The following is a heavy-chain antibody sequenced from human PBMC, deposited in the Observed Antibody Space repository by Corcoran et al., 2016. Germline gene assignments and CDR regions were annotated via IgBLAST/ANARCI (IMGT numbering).Heavy chain of an antibody. D-gene: IGHD2-2*01. Sequence: QVQLVQSGAEVKKPGSSEKVSCKASVGTFSRYANSWVRQAPGQGLEWMGGIIPIFGTANYAQKFQGRVTITADESTSTAYMELSSLRSEDTAVYYCAGSGIVVGGDAFDIWGQGTMVTVSS. J-gene: IGHJ3*02. CDR1: VGTFSRYA. CDR2: IIPIFGTA. CDR3: AGSGIVVGGDAFDI. V-gene: IGHV1-69*01.